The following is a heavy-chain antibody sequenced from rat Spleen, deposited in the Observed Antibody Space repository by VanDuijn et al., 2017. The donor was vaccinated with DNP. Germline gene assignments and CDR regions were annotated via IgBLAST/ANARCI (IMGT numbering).Heavy chain of an antibody. CDR1: GSSIISNY. Sequence: EVQLQESGPGLVKPSQSLSLTCSVTGSSIISNYWAWIRKFPGNKMEWMGYINSPGSTDYNPSLKSRISITRDTSKNQFFLQVKSVTSEDTATYYCARGRYNSDYFDYWGQGVMVTVSS. CDR2: INSPGST. V-gene: IGHV3-3*01. D-gene: IGHD4-3*01. J-gene: IGHJ2*01. CDR3: ARGRYNSDYFDY.